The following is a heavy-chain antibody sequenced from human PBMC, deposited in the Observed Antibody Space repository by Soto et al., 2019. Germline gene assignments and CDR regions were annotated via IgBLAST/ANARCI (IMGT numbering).Heavy chain of an antibody. D-gene: IGHD3-10*01. CDR2: IYYSGTT. CDR1: GGSISSSSYY. J-gene: IGHJ4*02. V-gene: IGHV4-39*01. CDR3: ARRGYYGSGFVDY. Sequence: QLQLQESGPGLVKPSETLSLNCTVSGGSISSSSYYWGWIRQPPGKGLEWIGNIYYSGTTYYNPSLESRVTISVDTSKHQFSLKLSSVTAADTAVYYCARRGYYGSGFVDYWGQGTLVTVSS.